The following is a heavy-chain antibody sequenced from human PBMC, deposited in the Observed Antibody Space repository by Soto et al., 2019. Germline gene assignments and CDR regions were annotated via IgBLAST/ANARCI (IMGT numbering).Heavy chain of an antibody. J-gene: IGHJ4*02. D-gene: IGHD2-15*01. CDR1: GFSPSTSGVG. CDR3: AHKAQLRWQLDY. V-gene: IGHV2-5*02. CDR2: IYWDDDK. Sequence: QITLKESGPTLVKPTQTLTLTCTFSGFSPSTSGVGVGWIRQPPGKALEWLALIYWDDDKRYSPSLNSKLTITKDTSKNQVVLTMTNMDPVDTATYYCAHKAQLRWQLDYWGQGTLVTVSS.